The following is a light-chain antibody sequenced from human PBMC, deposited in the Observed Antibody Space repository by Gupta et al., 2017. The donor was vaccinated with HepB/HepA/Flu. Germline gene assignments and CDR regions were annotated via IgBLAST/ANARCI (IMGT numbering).Light chain of an antibody. V-gene: IGLV6-57*03. CDR2: EDN. CDR1: SGNIASNH. J-gene: IGLJ3*02. Sequence: FMLTQPRSVSESPGKTVTISCTRSSGNIASNHVQWYQHRPGSAPTTVIYEDNQRPSGVSERFSCSIDSSSNAASLTISGLKTEDEADYYCQCFDSNNRLVFGGGTKLTVL. CDR3: QCFDSNNRLV.